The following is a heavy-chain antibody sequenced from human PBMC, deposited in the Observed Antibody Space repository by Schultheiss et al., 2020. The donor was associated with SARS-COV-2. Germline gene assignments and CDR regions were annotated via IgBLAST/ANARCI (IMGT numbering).Heavy chain of an antibody. CDR2: ISAYNGNS. V-gene: IGHV1-18*01. J-gene: IGHJ6*02. CDR3: ARGSPGGPYGLDV. Sequence: ASVKVSCKASGYTFTASGISWVRQAPGQGLEWMGWISAYNGNSKYVDNLQGRVTMSTDTSTTTAYMELRSLRSDDTAVYYCARGSPGGPYGLDVWGQGTTVTAP. D-gene: IGHD3-10*01. CDR1: GYTFTASG.